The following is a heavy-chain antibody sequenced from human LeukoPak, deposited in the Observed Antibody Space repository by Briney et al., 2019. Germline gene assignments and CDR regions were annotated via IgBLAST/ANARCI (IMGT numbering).Heavy chain of an antibody. Sequence: APVKVSCKASGGTFSSYAISWVRQAPGQGLEWMGRIIPILGIANYAQKFQGRVTITADKSTSTAYMELRSLRSDDTAVYYCARTNVVVPAGTYDYWGQGTLVTVSS. CDR2: IIPILGIA. CDR1: GGTFSSYA. V-gene: IGHV1-69*04. J-gene: IGHJ4*02. D-gene: IGHD2-2*01. CDR3: ARTNVVVPAGTYDY.